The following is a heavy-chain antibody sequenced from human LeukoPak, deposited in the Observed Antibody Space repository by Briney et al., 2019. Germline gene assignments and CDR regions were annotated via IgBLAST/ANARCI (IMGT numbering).Heavy chain of an antibody. Sequence: SETLSPTCTVSGGSISSSSYYWGWIRQPPGKGLEWIGSIYYSGSTYYNPSLKSRVTISVDTSKNQFSLKLSSVTAADTAVYYCASRLYYYDSSGYRSTLFDYWGQGTLVTVSS. J-gene: IGHJ4*02. D-gene: IGHD3-22*01. CDR1: GGSISSSSYY. CDR2: IYYSGST. CDR3: ASRLYYYDSSGYRSTLFDY. V-gene: IGHV4-39*01.